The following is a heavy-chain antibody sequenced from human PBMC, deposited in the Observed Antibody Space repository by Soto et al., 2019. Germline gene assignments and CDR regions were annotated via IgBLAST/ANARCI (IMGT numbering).Heavy chain of an antibody. CDR2: TRNKVNSYTT. D-gene: IGHD3-10*01. Sequence: EVQLVESGGGLVQPGGPLRLSCAASGFTFSDHYMDWVRQAPGKGLEWVGRTRNKVNSYTTEYAASVKGRFTISRDDSKSSVYLQMNSLKTEDTAVYYCARDYGSGRGWFDPWGQGTLVTVSS. V-gene: IGHV3-72*01. J-gene: IGHJ5*02. CDR1: GFTFSDHY. CDR3: ARDYGSGRGWFDP.